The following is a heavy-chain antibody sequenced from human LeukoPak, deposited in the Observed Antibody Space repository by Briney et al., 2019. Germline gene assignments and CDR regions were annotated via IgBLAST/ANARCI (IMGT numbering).Heavy chain of an antibody. D-gene: IGHD2-2*02. CDR1: GGSFSGYY. CDR2: INHSGST. Sequence: ETLSLTCAVYGGSFSGYYWSWIRQPPGKGLEWIGEINHSGSTNYNPSLKSRVTISVDTSKNQLSLKLSSVTAADTAVYYCASFPHCSSTSCYTGWFDPWGQGTLVTVSS. V-gene: IGHV4-34*01. CDR3: ASFPHCSSTSCYTGWFDP. J-gene: IGHJ5*02.